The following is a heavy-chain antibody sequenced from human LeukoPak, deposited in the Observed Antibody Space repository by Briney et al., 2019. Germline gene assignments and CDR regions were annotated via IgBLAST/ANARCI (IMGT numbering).Heavy chain of an antibody. V-gene: IGHV3-64*01. D-gene: IGHD4-23*01. CDR3: ARERGNSGDY. CDR2: ISSNGGST. CDR1: GFTFSSYA. J-gene: IGHJ4*02. Sequence: GGSLRLSCAASGFTFSSYAMHWVRQAPGKGLEYVSAISSNGGSTYYANSVKGRFTISRDNSKKTLYLQMGSLRAEDTAVYYCARERGNSGDYWGQGTLVTVSS.